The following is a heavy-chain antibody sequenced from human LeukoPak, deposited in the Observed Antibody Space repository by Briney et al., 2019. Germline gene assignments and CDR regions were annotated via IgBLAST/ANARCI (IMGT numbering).Heavy chain of an antibody. CDR2: VYYSGNT. CDR3: ARVKRGYSYGPLEYYYFYMDV. D-gene: IGHD5-18*01. CDR1: GGSITPYYY. Sequence: SETLSLTCTVSGGSITPYYYWGWIRRTPGKGLEWIGSVYYSGNTYDNGRPYYNPSLESRVTVSLDTPKNQFSLILTSVTAADTAVYYCARVKRGYSYGPLEYYYFYMDVWGKGTTVTVSS. V-gene: IGHV4-39*07. J-gene: IGHJ6*03.